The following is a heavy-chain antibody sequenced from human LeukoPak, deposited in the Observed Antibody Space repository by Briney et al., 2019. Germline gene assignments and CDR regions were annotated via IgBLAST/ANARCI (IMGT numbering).Heavy chain of an antibody. V-gene: IGHV3-48*04. CDR3: AGGYGSGSFSA. Sequence: GGSLRLSCAASGFTFSSYSMNWVRQAPGKGLELIAYINYSGTSYADSVKGRFTISRDNAESSLHLQMNSLRVEDTALYYCAGGYGSGSFSAWGQGTLVTVSS. J-gene: IGHJ5*02. CDR1: GFTFSSYS. CDR2: INYSGT. D-gene: IGHD3-10*01.